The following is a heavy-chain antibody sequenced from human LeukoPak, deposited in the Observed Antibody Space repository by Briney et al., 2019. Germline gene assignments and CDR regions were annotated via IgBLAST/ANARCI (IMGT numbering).Heavy chain of an antibody. CDR1: GFTFSSYG. V-gene: IGHV3-30*02. Sequence: GGSLRLSCAASGFTFSSYGMHWVRQAPGKGLEWVAFIRYDGSNKYYADSVKGRFTISRDNSKNTLYLQMNSLRAEDTAVYYCARFEAVAGLFDYWGQGTLVTVSS. D-gene: IGHD6-19*01. CDR2: IRYDGSNK. CDR3: ARFEAVAGLFDY. J-gene: IGHJ4*02.